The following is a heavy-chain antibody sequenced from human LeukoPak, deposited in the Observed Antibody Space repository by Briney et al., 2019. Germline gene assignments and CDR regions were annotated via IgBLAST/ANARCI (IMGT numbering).Heavy chain of an antibody. J-gene: IGHJ4*02. D-gene: IGHD2-8*01. V-gene: IGHV4-61*01. Sequence: SETLSLTCTVSGGSVSNGRHYWSWTRQPPGKELEWIGYVFYTGSPNNNPSLKSRVTISVDTSKNQFSLKLSSVTAADTAVYYCARYYNGFDYWGQGTLVTVSS. CDR3: ARYYNGFDY. CDR2: VFYTGSP. CDR1: GGSVSNGRHY.